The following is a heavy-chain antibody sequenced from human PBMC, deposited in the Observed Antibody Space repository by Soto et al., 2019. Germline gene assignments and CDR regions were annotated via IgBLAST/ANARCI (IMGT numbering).Heavy chain of an antibody. CDR3: ARGRYGDY. J-gene: IGHJ4*02. CDR1: GYTFTSYG. CDR2: ISAHNGNT. V-gene: IGHV1-18*01. D-gene: IGHD1-1*01. Sequence: QVHLVQSGAEVKKPGASVKVSCKSSGYTFTSYGITWVRQAPGQGLEWMGWISAHNGNTDYAQRLQGRVTVTRDTSTSTAYMELRSLRSDDTAVYYCARGRYGDYWGQGALVTVSS.